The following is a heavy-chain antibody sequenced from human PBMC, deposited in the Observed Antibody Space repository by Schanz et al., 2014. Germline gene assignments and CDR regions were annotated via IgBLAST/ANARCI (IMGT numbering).Heavy chain of an antibody. Sequence: VQLVESGGGLIQPGGSLRLSCAASGFTFSTYVIHWVRQAPGKGLEWVAVISYDGSNKYYADSVKGRFTISRDNSKNTLYLQMNSLRAEDTAVYYCAKIWKGHPIEVRPGWSDGMDVWGQGTTVTVSS. CDR1: GFTFSTYV. V-gene: IGHV3-30*04. J-gene: IGHJ6*02. D-gene: IGHD6-6*01. CDR3: AKIWKGHPIEVRPGWSDGMDV. CDR2: ISYDGSNK.